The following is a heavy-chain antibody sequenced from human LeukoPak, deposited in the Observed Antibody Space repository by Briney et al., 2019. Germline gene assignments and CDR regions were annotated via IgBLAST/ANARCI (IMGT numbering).Heavy chain of an antibody. Sequence: SQTLSLTCTVSGGSISSGGYYWSWIRQHPGKGLEWIGYIYYSGSTYYNPSLKSRVTISVDTSKNQFSLKLSSVTAADTAVYYCARHLHRGGPVVTPRDAFDIWGQGTMVTVSS. CDR2: IYYSGST. CDR3: ARHLHRGGPVVTPRDAFDI. CDR1: GGSISSGGYY. J-gene: IGHJ3*02. D-gene: IGHD4-23*01. V-gene: IGHV4-31*03.